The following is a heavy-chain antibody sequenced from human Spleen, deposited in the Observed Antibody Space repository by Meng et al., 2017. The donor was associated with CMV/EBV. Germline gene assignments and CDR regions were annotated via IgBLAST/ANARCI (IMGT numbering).Heavy chain of an antibody. Sequence: GGSLRLSCAASGFTFSNAWMSWVRQAPGKGLEWVGRIKSKTDGGTTDYAAPVKGRFTISRDDSKNTLYLQMYSLKTEDTAVYYCTTGDYDFWSGYSTWRFSYWGQGTLVTVSS. CDR2: IKSKTDGGTT. D-gene: IGHD3-3*01. CDR3: TTGDYDFWSGYSTWRFSY. V-gene: IGHV3-15*01. CDR1: GFTFSNAW. J-gene: IGHJ4*02.